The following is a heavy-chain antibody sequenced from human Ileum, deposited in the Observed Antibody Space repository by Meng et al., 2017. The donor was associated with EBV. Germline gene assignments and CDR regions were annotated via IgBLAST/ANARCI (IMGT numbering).Heavy chain of an antibody. D-gene: IGHD3-22*01. CDR2: IYYSGST. CDR1: GYSISSTNG. Sequence: QVQLQESGPGLAKPSDTLSLTCAVSGYSISSTNGWGWIRQPPGKGLEWIGYIYYSGSTSYNPSLKSRVTMSVDTSKNQFSLNLNSVTAVDTAVYYCARNVPGTSAYYDWGQGTLVTVSS. V-gene: IGHV4-28*01. J-gene: IGHJ4*02. CDR3: ARNVPGTSAYYD.